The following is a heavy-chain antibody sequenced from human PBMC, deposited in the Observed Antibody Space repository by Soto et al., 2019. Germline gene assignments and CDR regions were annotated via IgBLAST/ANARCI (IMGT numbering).Heavy chain of an antibody. CDR2: IKSKTDRGTT. V-gene: IGHV3-15*01. CDR3: AAETQRYKWYCDL. CDR1: EFTFSNAW. Sequence: EVQLVESGGGLVKPGGSLRLSCAASEFTFSNAWMSWVRQAPGKGLEWVGRIKSKTDRGTTDYAAPVKGRFTISRDDSKNTLYLQRNSLKNEDTAVYYCAAETQRYKWYCDLWGRGTLVTVSS. J-gene: IGHJ2*01. D-gene: IGHD1-20*01.